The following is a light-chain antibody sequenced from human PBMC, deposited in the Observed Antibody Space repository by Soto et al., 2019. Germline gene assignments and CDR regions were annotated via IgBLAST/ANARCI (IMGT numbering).Light chain of an antibody. V-gene: IGLV2-14*02. CDR3: CSLTTSHTYV. CDR2: HVT. J-gene: IGLJ1*01. CDR1: SGFVGSFSL. Sequence: SVLARPASVSGSPGQSITISCTGTSGFVGSFSLVSWYQQHPGKAPKLMIYHVTYRPSGVSNRYSGSKSGNSASLTISGLQADDEADYYCCSLTTSHTYVFGSGSK.